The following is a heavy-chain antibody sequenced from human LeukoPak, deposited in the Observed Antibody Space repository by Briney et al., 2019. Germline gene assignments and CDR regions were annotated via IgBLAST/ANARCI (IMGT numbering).Heavy chain of an antibody. CDR2: ISSSSSYI. D-gene: IGHD2-2*01. J-gene: IGHJ6*02. V-gene: IGHV3-21*01. CDR1: GFTFSSYS. CDR3: ARDCSSTSCSKEAYYYYGMDV. Sequence: GGSLRLSCAASGFTFSSYSMNWVRQAPGKGLEWVSSISSSSSYIYYADSVKGRFTISRDNAKNSLYLQMNGLRAEDTAVYYCARDCSSTSCSKEAYYYYGMDVWGQGTTVTVSS.